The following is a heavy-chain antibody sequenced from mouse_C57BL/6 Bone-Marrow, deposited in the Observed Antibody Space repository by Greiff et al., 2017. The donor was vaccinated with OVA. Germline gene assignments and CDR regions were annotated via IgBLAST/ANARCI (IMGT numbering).Heavy chain of an antibody. CDR2: IRLKSDNYAT. CDR1: GFTFSNYW. Sequence: DVKLVESGGGLVQPGGSMKLSCVASGFTFSNYWMNWVRQSPEKGLEWVAQIRLKSDNYATHSAVSVKGRFTISRDDSKSRVYLQMNNVRAEDTEIYYCARTTSVARDYWGQGTTLTVSS. D-gene: IGHD1-1*01. J-gene: IGHJ2*01. V-gene: IGHV6-3*01. CDR3: ARTTSVARDY.